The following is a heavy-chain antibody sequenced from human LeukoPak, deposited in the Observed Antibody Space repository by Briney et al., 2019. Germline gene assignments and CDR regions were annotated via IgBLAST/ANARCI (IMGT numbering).Heavy chain of an antibody. Sequence: SVKVSCKASGGTFSSYAISWVRQAPGQGLERMGGIIPIFGTANYAQKFQGRVTITADESTSTAYIELSSLRSEDTAVYYCATGIWFGELGSSYGMDVWGQGTTVTVSS. J-gene: IGHJ6*02. V-gene: IGHV1-69*13. CDR3: ATGIWFGELGSSYGMDV. D-gene: IGHD3-10*01. CDR1: GGTFSSYA. CDR2: IIPIFGTA.